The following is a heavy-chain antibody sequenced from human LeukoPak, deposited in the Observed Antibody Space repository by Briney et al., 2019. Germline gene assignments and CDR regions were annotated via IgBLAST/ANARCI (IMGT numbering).Heavy chain of an antibody. V-gene: IGHV3-23*01. CDR3: AKWVYGSGSYFD. CDR2: ISGSGGST. Sequence: PGGSLRLSCAASGFTFSSYAMSWVRQAPGKGLEWVSAISGSGGSTYYADSVKGRFTISRDNSKNTLCLQMNSLRAEDTAVYYCAKWVYGSGSYFDWGQGTLVTVSS. J-gene: IGHJ4*02. D-gene: IGHD3-10*01. CDR1: GFTFSSYA.